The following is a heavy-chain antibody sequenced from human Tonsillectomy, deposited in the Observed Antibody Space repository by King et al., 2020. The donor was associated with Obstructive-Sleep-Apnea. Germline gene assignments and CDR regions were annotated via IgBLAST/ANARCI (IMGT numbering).Heavy chain of an antibody. CDR1: GFTFNNYG. J-gene: IGHJ3*02. CDR3: AKGYYYDSSGYLDVFDI. D-gene: IGHD3-22*01. CDR2: LSYYGSNK. V-gene: IGHV3-30*18. Sequence: QLVQSGGGVVQPGRSLRLSCAASGFTFNNYGMHWGRQAPGKGLEWGAVLSYYGSNKYYADSVKGRFTIPRDNSKNTLYLQMNSLRAEDTAVYYCAKGYYYDSSGYLDVFDIWGQGTILTVSS.